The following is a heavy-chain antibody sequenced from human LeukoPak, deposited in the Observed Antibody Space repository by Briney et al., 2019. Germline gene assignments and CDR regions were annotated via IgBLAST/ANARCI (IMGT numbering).Heavy chain of an antibody. V-gene: IGHV3-30*02. CDR2: IRYDGSNK. CDR3: ASLGYCSSTSCYYVDY. CDR1: GFTFSSYG. J-gene: IGHJ4*02. Sequence: GGSLRLSCAASGFTFSSYGMRWVRQAPGKGLEWVAFIRYDGSNKYYADSVKGRFTISRDNSKNTLYLQMNSLRAEDTAVYYCASLGYCSSTSCYYVDYWGQGTLVTVSS. D-gene: IGHD2-2*01.